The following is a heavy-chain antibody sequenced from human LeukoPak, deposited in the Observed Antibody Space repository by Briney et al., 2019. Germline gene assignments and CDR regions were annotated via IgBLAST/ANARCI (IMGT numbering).Heavy chain of an antibody. D-gene: IGHD3-16*01. J-gene: IGHJ5*02. Sequence: ETSETLSLTCAVSGDSISGSRYYWAWIRQPPGKGLEWIATIFYSGSTYYSPSLKSRVTISVDTSKNHFSLKVTSITAADTVVYYCATSLESAWGWFDPWGQGTLVTVSS. CDR3: ATSLESAWGWFDP. V-gene: IGHV4-39*07. CDR1: GDSISGSRYY. CDR2: IFYSGST.